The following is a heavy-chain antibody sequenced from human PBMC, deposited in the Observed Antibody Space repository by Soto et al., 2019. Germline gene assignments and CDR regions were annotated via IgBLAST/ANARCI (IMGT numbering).Heavy chain of an antibody. CDR1: GFTFSTYA. J-gene: IGHJ4*02. D-gene: IGHD3-22*01. CDR3: AKRDYSDSSTYSPLFDY. Sequence: EVQLLESGGGVVPPGGSLRLSCSASGFTFSTYAMAWVRQAPGKGLELVSGISGSGGITYYADSVKGRFTISRDNSMSTLYLQMNTLRAEDAAVYYCAKRDYSDSSTYSPLFDYWGQGTLVTVSS. CDR2: ISGSGGIT. V-gene: IGHV3-23*01.